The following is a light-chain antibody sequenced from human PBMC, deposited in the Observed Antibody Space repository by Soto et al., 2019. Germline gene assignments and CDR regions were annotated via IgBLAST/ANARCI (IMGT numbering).Light chain of an antibody. Sequence: QSVLTQPASVSGSPGQSITISCTGTSSDVGGYNYVSWYQHHPGKAPKLMIYDVSNRPSGVSNRFSGSKSGNTASLIISGLQAEDEANYYCSSYTSSSTPSPFVSGTG. CDR3: SSYTSSSTPSPFV. V-gene: IGLV2-14*03. CDR2: DVS. J-gene: IGLJ1*01. CDR1: SSDVGGYNY.